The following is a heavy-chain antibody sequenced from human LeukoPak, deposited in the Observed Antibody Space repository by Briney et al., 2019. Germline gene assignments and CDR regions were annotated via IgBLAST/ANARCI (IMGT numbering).Heavy chain of an antibody. D-gene: IGHD6-13*01. CDR1: GASISSSTCY. Sequence: SETLSLTCSVSGASISSSTCYWDWIRQPPGKGLEWMGSIFYSGSTNYRSSLWSRITISIDTSKNQFSLKLSSVTAADTAVYYCARQIASAGTAGFDFWGQGALVTVSS. V-gene: IGHV4-39*07. J-gene: IGHJ4*02. CDR2: IFYSGST. CDR3: ARQIASAGTAGFDF.